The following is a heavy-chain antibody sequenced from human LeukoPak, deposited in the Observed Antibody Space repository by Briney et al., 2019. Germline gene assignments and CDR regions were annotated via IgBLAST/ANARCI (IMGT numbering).Heavy chain of an antibody. Sequence: GGSLRLSCAASGFAFSNYWMHWVRQAPGKGLVWVSRINEDGSTTNYADSVKGRSTIFRDNAKDTLHLQMNSLRAEDTAVYYCVRDLGGRSGHWGQGTLATVSS. CDR3: VRDLGGRSGH. J-gene: IGHJ4*02. D-gene: IGHD1-26*01. V-gene: IGHV3-74*01. CDR1: GFAFSNYW. CDR2: INEDGSTT.